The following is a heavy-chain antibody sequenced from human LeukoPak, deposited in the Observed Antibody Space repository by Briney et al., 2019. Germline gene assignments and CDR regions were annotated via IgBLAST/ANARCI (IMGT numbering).Heavy chain of an antibody. V-gene: IGHV3-11*01. CDR1: GFTFSDYY. D-gene: IGHD3-10*01. CDR3: ARYYGSGFMDV. Sequence: GGSLRLSCAASGFTFSDYYMSWIRQAPGKGLEWVSYISRGGSTTYYADSVKGRFTISRDNAKNSLFLQTNSLRGEDTAVYYCARYYGSGFMDVWSQGTTVTVS. J-gene: IGHJ6*02. CDR2: ISRGGSTT.